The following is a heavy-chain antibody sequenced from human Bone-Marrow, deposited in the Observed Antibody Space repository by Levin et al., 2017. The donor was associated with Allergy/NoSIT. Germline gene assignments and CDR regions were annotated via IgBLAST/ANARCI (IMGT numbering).Heavy chain of an antibody. J-gene: IGHJ6*03. CDR1: GFTFSSYA. V-gene: IGHV3-23*01. CDR3: AKTSPLYQLPLIPYYMDV. Sequence: QTGGSLRLSCAASGFTFSSYAMSWVRQAPGKGLEWVSAISGSGGSTYYADSVKGRFTISRDNSKNTLYLQMNSLRAEDTAVYYCAKTSPLYQLPLIPYYMDVWGKGTTVTVSS. CDR2: ISGSGGST. D-gene: IGHD2-2*01.